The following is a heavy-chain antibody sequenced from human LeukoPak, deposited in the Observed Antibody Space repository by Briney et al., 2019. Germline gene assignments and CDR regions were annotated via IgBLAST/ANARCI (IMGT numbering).Heavy chain of an antibody. J-gene: IGHJ4*02. CDR3: ARGQWGVAYNLGY. CDR1: GGSFSGYY. V-gene: IGHV4-34*01. D-gene: IGHD5-24*01. CDR2: ISHSGST. Sequence: SETLSLTCAVYGGSFSGYYWSWIRQPPGKGLEWIGEISHSGSTNYNPSLKSRVTISVDTSKNQFSLNLSSVTAADTAVYYCARGQWGVAYNLGYWGQGTLVTVSS.